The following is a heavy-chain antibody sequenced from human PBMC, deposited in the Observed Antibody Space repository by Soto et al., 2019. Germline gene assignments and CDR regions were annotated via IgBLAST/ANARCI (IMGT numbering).Heavy chain of an antibody. CDR3: AREPNYYDSSGYYPPTDY. CDR2: ISYDGSNK. V-gene: IGHV3-30-3*01. Sequence: GSLRLSCAASGFTFSSYAMHWVRQAPGKGLEWVAVISYDGSNKYYADSVKGRFTISRDNSKNTLYLQMNSLRAEDTAVYYCAREPNYYDSSGYYPPTDYWGQGTLVTVSS. J-gene: IGHJ4*02. D-gene: IGHD3-22*01. CDR1: GFTFSSYA.